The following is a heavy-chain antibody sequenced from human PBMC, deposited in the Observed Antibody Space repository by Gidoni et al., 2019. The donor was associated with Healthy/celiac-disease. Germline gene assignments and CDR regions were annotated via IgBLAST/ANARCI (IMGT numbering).Heavy chain of an antibody. Sequence: QVQLQQWGAGLLKPSETLSLTCAVYGGSFSGYYWSWIRQPPGKGLEWIGEINHSGSTNSNPSLKSRVTISVDTSKNQFSLKLSSVTAADTAVYYCARRRGSSSWYFLGYAFDIWGQGTMVTVSS. CDR1: GGSFSGYY. CDR3: ARRRGSSSWYFLGYAFDI. V-gene: IGHV4-34*01. CDR2: INHSGST. D-gene: IGHD6-13*01. J-gene: IGHJ3*02.